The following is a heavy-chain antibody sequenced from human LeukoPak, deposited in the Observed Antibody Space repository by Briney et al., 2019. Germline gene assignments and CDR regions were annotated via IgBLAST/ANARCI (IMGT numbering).Heavy chain of an antibody. CDR3: TRVNYYGSGKNGMDV. J-gene: IGHJ6*02. Sequence: GGSLRLSCAASGFTFSGSAMHWVRQASGKGLEWVGRIRSKANSYATAYAASVKGRFTISRDDSKNTAYLQMNSLKTEDTAVYYCTRVNYYGSGKNGMDVWGQGTTATVSS. D-gene: IGHD3-10*01. CDR2: IRSKANSYAT. CDR1: GFTFSGSA. V-gene: IGHV3-73*01.